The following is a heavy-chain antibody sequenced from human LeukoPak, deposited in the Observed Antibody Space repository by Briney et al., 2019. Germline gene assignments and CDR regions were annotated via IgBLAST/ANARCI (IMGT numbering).Heavy chain of an antibody. D-gene: IGHD1-26*01. CDR3: ARGRGTSGSYFDY. V-gene: IGHV3-53*01. CDR2: IYSGGST. J-gene: IGHJ4*02. CDR1: GFTDSSNY. Sequence: GGSLRLSCAASGFTDSSNYMSWVRQAPGKGLEWVSVIYSGGSTYYADSVKGRFTISRDNSKNTLYLQMNSLRAEDTAVYYCARGRGTSGSYFDYWGQGTLVTVSS.